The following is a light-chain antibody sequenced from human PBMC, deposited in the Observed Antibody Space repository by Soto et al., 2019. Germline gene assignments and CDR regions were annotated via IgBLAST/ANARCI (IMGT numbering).Light chain of an antibody. CDR3: WLYGAPRV. J-gene: IGLJ2*01. CDR2: DTS. CDR1: TGAVTSDHY. V-gene: IGLV7-46*01. Sequence: QAVVPQEPSLTVSPGGTVTLTCGSSTGAVTSDHYPYWFQQKPGQAPRTLIYDTSNKRSWTPARFSGSLLGGKAALTLSGAQPEDEADYYCWLYGAPRVFGGGTKLTVL.